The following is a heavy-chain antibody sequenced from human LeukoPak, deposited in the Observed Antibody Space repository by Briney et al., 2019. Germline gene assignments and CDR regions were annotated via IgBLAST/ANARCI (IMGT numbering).Heavy chain of an antibody. CDR2: ISGSGGST. V-gene: IGHV3-23*01. Sequence: PGGSLRLSCAASGFTFSSYAMSWVRQAPGEGLEWVSAISGSGGSTYYADSVKGRFTISRDNSKNTLYLQMNSLRAEDTAVYYCAKGTTVTTAFGYWGQGTLVTVSS. CDR1: GFTFSSYA. CDR3: AKGTTVTTAFGY. D-gene: IGHD4-17*01. J-gene: IGHJ4*02.